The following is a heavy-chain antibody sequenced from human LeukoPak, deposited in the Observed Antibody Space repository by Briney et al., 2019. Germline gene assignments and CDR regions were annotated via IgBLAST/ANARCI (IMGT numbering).Heavy chain of an antibody. J-gene: IGHJ4*02. CDR3: AKDRDVVVVAATQKTLFDY. D-gene: IGHD2-15*01. CDR1: GFTFSSYG. V-gene: IGHV3-23*01. Sequence: GGSLRLSCAGSGFTFSSYGMGWVRQAPGKGLEWVSAISGSGGSTYYADSVKGRFTISRDNSKNTLYLQMNSLRAEDTAVYYCAKDRDVVVVAATQKTLFDYWGQGTLVTVSS. CDR2: ISGSGGST.